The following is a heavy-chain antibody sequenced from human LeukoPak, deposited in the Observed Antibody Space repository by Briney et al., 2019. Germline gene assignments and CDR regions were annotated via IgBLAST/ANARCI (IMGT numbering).Heavy chain of an antibody. CDR2: IYSGGST. D-gene: IGHD1-26*01. Sequence: GGSLRLSCAASGFTVSSNYMSWVRQAPGKGLEWVSVIYSGGSTYYADSVKGRFTISRDNSKNTLYLQMNSLRAEDTAVYYCARDPTYSGSYYADGYWGQGTLVTVSS. V-gene: IGHV3-53*01. CDR1: GFTVSSNY. CDR3: ARDPTYSGSYYADGY. J-gene: IGHJ4*02.